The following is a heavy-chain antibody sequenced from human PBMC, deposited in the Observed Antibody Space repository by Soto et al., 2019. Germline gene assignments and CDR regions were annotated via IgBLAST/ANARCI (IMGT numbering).Heavy chain of an antibody. D-gene: IGHD3-10*01. CDR1: GGSITSGGHY. Sequence: QVHLQESGPGLVKPSQTLSLTCTVSGGSITSGGHYWGWIRHYPGNGLEWIGHIYDSGNMYFYNPSLTSRVTMSADSSRNQFSLTLSSLSAADTAVYSCASVDQRGYFSVSTAFWGQGSLVTVSS. CDR2: IYDSGNMY. J-gene: IGHJ4*02. V-gene: IGHV4-31*03. CDR3: ASVDQRGYFSVSTAF.